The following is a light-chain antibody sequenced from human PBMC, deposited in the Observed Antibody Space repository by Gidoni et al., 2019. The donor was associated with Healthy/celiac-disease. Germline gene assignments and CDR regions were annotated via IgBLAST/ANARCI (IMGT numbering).Light chain of an antibody. V-gene: IGKV1-39*01. Sequence: APKLLIYATSSLQSGIPSRFSRSGSGTDFTLTISSLQPEDFATYYCQQSYSTPQYTFPQXTKLEIK. J-gene: IGKJ2*01. CDR2: ATS. CDR3: QQSYSTPQYT.